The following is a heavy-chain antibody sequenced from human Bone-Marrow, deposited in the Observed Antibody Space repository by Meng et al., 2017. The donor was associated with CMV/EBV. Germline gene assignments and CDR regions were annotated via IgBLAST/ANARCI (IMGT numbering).Heavy chain of an antibody. D-gene: IGHD3-22*01. CDR2: IKQDGSEK. CDR1: GITFSSYW. CDR3: ARAPPYYYDSSGYYFTGDAFDI. Sequence: GESLKISCAASGITFSSYWMSWVRQAPGKGLEWVANIKQDGSEKYYVDSVKGRFTISRDNAKNSLYLQMNSLRAEDTAVYYCARAPPYYYDSSGYYFTGDAFDIWDQGTMVTVSS. J-gene: IGHJ3*02. V-gene: IGHV3-7*01.